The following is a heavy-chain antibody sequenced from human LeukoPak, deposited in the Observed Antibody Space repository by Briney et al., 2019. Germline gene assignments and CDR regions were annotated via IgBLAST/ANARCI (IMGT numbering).Heavy chain of an antibody. CDR2: ISWNSGSI. CDR1: GFTFDDYA. J-gene: IGHJ5*02. CDR3: AIPRTRYYYDSSGYYPTNWFDP. Sequence: HPGGSLRLSCAASGFTFDDYAMHWVRQAPGKGLEWVSGISWNSGSIGYADSVKGRFTISRDNAKNSLYLQMNSLRAEDTAVYYCAIPRTRYYYDSSGYYPTNWFDPWGQGTLVTVSS. D-gene: IGHD3-22*01. V-gene: IGHV3-9*01.